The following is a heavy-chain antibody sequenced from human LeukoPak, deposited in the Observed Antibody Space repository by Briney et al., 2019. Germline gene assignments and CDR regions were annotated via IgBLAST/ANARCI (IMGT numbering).Heavy chain of an antibody. V-gene: IGHV3-23*01. CDR1: GFTFSSYA. J-gene: IGHJ4*02. CDR2: INGSGGST. Sequence: GGSLRLSCAASGFTFSSYAMSWVRQAPGKGLERVSDINGSGGSTYYADSVKGRFTISRDNSKNTLYLQMNSLRADDTAAYYCAKLLNDYGDYYFDSWGQGTLVTVSS. D-gene: IGHD4-17*01. CDR3: AKLLNDYGDYYFDS.